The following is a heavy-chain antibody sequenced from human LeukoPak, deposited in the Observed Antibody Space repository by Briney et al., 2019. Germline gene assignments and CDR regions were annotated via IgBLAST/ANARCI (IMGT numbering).Heavy chain of an antibody. CDR3: ARDPGDRFDY. J-gene: IGHJ4*02. V-gene: IGHV4-30-4*01. D-gene: IGHD4-17*01. CDR2: IYNSGST. Sequence: PSETLSLTCSVSGDSISSGDYYWSWIRQPPGKGLEWIGYIYNSGSTYYNPSLKSRVTISVDTSKNQFSLKLSSVTAADTAVYYCARDPGDRFDYWGQGTLVTVSS. CDR1: GDSISSGDYY.